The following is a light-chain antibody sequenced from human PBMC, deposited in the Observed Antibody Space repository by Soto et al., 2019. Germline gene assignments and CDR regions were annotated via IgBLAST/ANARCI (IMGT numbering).Light chain of an antibody. V-gene: IGLV2-14*01. J-gene: IGLJ1*01. CDR2: DVT. CDR1: SSDVGGYNS. Sequence: QSVLAQPASVSGSPGQSITISCTGTSSDVGGYNSVSWYRQDPGKAPKLMIYDVTNRPSGVSNRFSGSKSGNTASLTISGRQAEDEADYYCRSFTSSITYVFGTGTNVTVL. CDR3: RSFTSSITYV.